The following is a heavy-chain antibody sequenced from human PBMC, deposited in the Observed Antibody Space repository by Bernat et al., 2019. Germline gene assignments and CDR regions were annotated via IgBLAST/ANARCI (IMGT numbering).Heavy chain of an antibody. D-gene: IGHD2-15*01. CDR1: GFTFSSYW. CDR2: INSDGSST. J-gene: IGHJ4*02. V-gene: IGHV3-74*01. CDR3: ARGVYCSGGSCYSPGFDY. Sequence: EVQLVESGGGLVQPGGSLRLSCAASGFTFSSYWMHWVRQAPGKGLVWVSRINSDGSSTSYADSVKGRFTISRDNAKNTLYLQMNSLSAEDTAVYYCARGVYCSGGSCYSPGFDYWGQGTLVTVSS.